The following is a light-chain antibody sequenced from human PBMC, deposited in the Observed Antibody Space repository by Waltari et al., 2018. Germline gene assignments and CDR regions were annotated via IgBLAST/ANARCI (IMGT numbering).Light chain of an antibody. Sequence: DIQMTKSPSSLSASVGDRVTITCRASQRISSYLNWYQQKPGKAPKLLIYAASSLQSGVPSGFSGRGSGTDFTLTISSLQPEDFATYYCQQSYSTLWTFGQGTKVEIK. CDR3: QQSYSTLWT. CDR2: AAS. CDR1: QRISSY. V-gene: IGKV1-39*01. J-gene: IGKJ1*01.